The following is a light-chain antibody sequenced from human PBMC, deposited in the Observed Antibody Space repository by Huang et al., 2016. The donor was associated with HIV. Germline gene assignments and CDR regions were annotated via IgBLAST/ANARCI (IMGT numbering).Light chain of an antibody. Sequence: DIQMTQSPPSLSASQGVRVTLTCRASQDIGNFLAWFQQKPGGAPKLLIFGASTLHLGVPSRFTGRGSGTEFTLTITNLQPEDVATYYCQRYDTAPRAFGPGTKVDI. V-gene: IGKV1-27*01. CDR2: GAS. CDR1: QDIGNF. CDR3: QRYDTAPRA. J-gene: IGKJ1*01.